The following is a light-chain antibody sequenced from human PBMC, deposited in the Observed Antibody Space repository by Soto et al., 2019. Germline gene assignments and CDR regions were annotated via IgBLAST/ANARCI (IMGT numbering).Light chain of an antibody. CDR2: GAY. V-gene: IGKV3-20*01. CDR3: QHYGSSLWT. CDR1: QSVAANY. J-gene: IGKJ1*01. Sequence: EVVLTQSPGTLSLSPGERATLSCRASQSVAANYLAWYQQKPGQAPRLLISGAYSRATGIQDRFSGSGSGTDFTLTIRRLEPEDFAVYFCQHYGSSLWTVGQGTQVDIK.